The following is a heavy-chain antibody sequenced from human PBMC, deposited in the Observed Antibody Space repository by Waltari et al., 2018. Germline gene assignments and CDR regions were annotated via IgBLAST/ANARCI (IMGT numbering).Heavy chain of an antibody. D-gene: IGHD6-13*01. CDR3: ARLESSWYDRHYGMHV. V-gene: IGHV5-51*01. CDR2: MYPGDSDIDSDI. Sequence: EVQLVQSGAEVKRPGESLTISCKVSGYSFTTDWIGWVGKMPGKGLEWMAFMYPGDSDIDSDIKYNPSFQGQVSISGDRTISTAYLQWRSLKASDSAIYYCARLESSWYDRHYGMHVWGQGTTVTVSS. J-gene: IGHJ6*02. CDR1: GYSFTTDW.